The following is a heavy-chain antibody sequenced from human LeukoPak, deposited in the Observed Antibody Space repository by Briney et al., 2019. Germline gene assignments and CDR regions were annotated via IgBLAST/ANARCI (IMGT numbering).Heavy chain of an antibody. J-gene: IGHJ3*02. CDR1: GFTFSSYG. CDR3: ANPVGIQLWSRTLYDAFDI. D-gene: IGHD5-18*01. V-gene: IGHV3-30*18. CDR2: ISYDGSNK. Sequence: PGRSLRLSCAASGFTFSSYGMHWVRQAPGKGLEWVAVISYDGSNKYYADSVKGRFTISRDDSKNTLYLQMNSLRAEDTAVYYCANPVGIQLWSRTLYDAFDIWGQGTMVTVSS.